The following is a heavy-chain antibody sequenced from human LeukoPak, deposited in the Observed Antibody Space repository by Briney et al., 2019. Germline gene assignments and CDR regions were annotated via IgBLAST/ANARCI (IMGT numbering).Heavy chain of an antibody. J-gene: IGHJ4*02. D-gene: IGHD3-16*01. Sequence: GGSLRLSCAASGFTFSSYAMSWVRQAPGKGLEWVSAISGSGGSTYYADSVKGRFTISRDYSKNTLYLQMNSLRAEDTAVYYCAKALGDYVWGRQTRVFDYWGQGTLVTVSS. CDR2: ISGSGGST. V-gene: IGHV3-23*01. CDR3: AKALGDYVWGRQTRVFDY. CDR1: GFTFSSYA.